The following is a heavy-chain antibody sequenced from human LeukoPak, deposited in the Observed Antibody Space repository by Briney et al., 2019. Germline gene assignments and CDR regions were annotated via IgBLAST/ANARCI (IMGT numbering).Heavy chain of an antibody. CDR3: ARQPIVVVPAAKEFYYYGMDV. J-gene: IGHJ6*02. CDR1: GGSISSYY. D-gene: IGHD2-2*01. CDR2: IYYSGST. Sequence: SETLSLTCTVSGGSISSYYWSWIRQPPGKGLEWIGYIYYSGSTNYNPSLKSRVTISVDTSKNQSSLELSSVTAADTAVYYCARQPIVVVPAAKEFYYYGMDVWGQGTTVTVSS. V-gene: IGHV4-59*08.